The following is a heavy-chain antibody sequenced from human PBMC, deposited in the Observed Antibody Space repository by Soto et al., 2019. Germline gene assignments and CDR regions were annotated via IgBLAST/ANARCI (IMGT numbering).Heavy chain of an antibody. J-gene: IGHJ3*02. CDR2: INQSGNT. V-gene: IGHV4-4*02. D-gene: IGHD3-3*01. CDR3: ARSPLRPRRARAFDI. CDR1: GGSITDFNR. Sequence: SETLSLTCAVSGGSITDFNRWSWVRQPPGKWLEWIGEINQSGNTYYNPSHKGRVTISVDTSKNQFSLKLCSVTAAGTAVYYCARSPLRPRRARAFDIWGQGTMVTVSS.